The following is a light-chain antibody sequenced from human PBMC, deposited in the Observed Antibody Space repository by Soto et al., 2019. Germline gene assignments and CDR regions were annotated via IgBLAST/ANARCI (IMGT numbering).Light chain of an antibody. CDR1: QTISTY. CDR2: AAS. J-gene: IGKJ1*01. CDR3: QQSYISPWT. Sequence: DIPMTQSPSSLSASIGDRVTITCRASQTISTYLNWYQQQPGKDPKLLIYAASTLQSGVPSRFSGSGSGTEFTLTISSLHPEDFATYRCQQSYISPWTFGQGTKVEIK. V-gene: IGKV1-39*01.